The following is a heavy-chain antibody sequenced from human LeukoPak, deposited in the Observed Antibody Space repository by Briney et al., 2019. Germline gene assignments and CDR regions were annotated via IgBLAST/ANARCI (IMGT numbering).Heavy chain of an antibody. CDR1: GFTFSRYA. J-gene: IGHJ4*02. CDR2: ISYDGSNK. CDR3: AKDQPPYSSGWYPDY. Sequence: GGSLRLSCAASGFTFSRYAMHWVRQAPGKGLEWVAVISYDGSNKYYADSVKGRFTISRDNSKNTLYLQMNSLRAEDTAVYYCAKDQPPYSSGWYPDYWGQGTLVTVSS. V-gene: IGHV3-30*04. D-gene: IGHD6-19*01.